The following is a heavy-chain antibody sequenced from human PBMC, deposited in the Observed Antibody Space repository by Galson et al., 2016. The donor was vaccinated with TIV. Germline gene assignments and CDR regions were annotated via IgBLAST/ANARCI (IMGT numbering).Heavy chain of an antibody. V-gene: IGHV6-1*01. J-gene: IGHJ4*02. CDR3: ARATPSVFGIIMTLDY. Sequence: CAISGDSVSSDSAAWNWIRQSPSRGLQWLGRIYHRSRWYIDYAPSVRGRMIITTDTSKNKFSLQLNSVAPEDTAVYYCARATPSVFGIIMTLDYWGQGTLVTVSS. D-gene: IGHD3-3*01. CDR2: IYHRSRWYI. CDR1: GDSVSSDSAA.